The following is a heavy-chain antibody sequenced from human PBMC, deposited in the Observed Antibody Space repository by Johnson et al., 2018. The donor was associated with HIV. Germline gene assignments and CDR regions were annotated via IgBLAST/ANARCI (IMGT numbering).Heavy chain of an antibody. CDR2: IYSGGST. J-gene: IGHJ3*02. CDR3: ARVRARGVKHAFDI. CDR1: GFTVNSNY. D-gene: IGHD3-10*01. Sequence: VQLVESGGGLVQPGGSLRLSCAASGFTVNSNYMSWVRQAPGKGLEWVSVIYSGGSTYYADSVKGRFTISRDNSKNTLYLQMNSLRAEDTAVYYCARVRARGVKHAFDIWGQGTMVSVSS. V-gene: IGHV3-66*01.